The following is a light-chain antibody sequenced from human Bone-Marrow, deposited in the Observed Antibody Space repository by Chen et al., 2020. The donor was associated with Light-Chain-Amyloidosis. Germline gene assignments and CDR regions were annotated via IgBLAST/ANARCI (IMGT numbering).Light chain of an antibody. J-gene: IGLJ3*02. CDR3: QVWDRSSDRPV. CDR2: DDS. CDR1: NIGSTS. Sequence: SYVLTQPSSVSVDPGQTATIACGGNNIGSTSVHWYQQTPGQAPLLVVYDDSDRPSGIPERLSGSNSGNTATLTISRVEAGDEADYYCQVWDRSSDRPVFGRGTKLTVL. V-gene: IGLV3-21*02.